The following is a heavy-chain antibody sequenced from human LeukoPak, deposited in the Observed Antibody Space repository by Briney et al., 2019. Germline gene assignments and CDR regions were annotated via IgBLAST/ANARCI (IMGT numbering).Heavy chain of an antibody. CDR1: GYTFTSYY. Sequence: ASVTVSCKASGYTFTSYYMHWVRQAPGQGLEWMGIINPSGGSTSYAQKFQGRVTMTRDTSTSTVYMELSSLRSEDTAVYYCAREGAYCGGDCYSDPNHYYYYMDVWGKGTTVTISS. D-gene: IGHD2-21*02. CDR3: AREGAYCGGDCYSDPNHYYYYMDV. CDR2: INPSGGST. J-gene: IGHJ6*03. V-gene: IGHV1-46*01.